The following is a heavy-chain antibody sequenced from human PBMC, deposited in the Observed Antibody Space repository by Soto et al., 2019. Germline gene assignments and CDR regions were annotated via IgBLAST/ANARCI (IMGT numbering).Heavy chain of an antibody. J-gene: IGHJ6*02. CDR3: AKGGRGVVEVRGV. Sequence: PGGSLRLSCAASGFSFSTYGMHWVRQAPGKGLGWVAVISSDGSNKYYIDSVKGRFTISRDNSKNRLYLQMNSLRTEDTAVYYCAKGGRGVVEVRGVWGQGTTVTVSS. CDR2: ISSDGSNK. CDR1: GFSFSTYG. D-gene: IGHD2-2*01. V-gene: IGHV3-30*18.